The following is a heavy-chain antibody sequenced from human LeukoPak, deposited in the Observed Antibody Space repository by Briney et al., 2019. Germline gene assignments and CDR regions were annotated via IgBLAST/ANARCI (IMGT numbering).Heavy chain of an antibody. CDR1: GFTFSSYE. V-gene: IGHV3-48*03. CDR3: AGDYLWCPDY. D-gene: IGHD2-8*02. Sequence: PGGSLRLSCAASGFTFSSYEMNWVRQAPGKGLEWVAYINGRGRTMNYADSVKGQFTISRDNAKNSLYLQMNSLRAEDTAVYYCAGDYLWCPDYWGQGALVTVSS. J-gene: IGHJ4*02. CDR2: INGRGRTM.